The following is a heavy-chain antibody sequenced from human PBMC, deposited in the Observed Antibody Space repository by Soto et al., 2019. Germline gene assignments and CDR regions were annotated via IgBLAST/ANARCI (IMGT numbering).Heavy chain of an antibody. D-gene: IGHD6-19*01. V-gene: IGHV3-66*04. CDR3: ARLSSGWTLDY. J-gene: IGHJ4*02. CDR2: IYSGGST. Sequence: EVQLVESGGGLVQPGGSLRLSCAASGFTVSSNYMSWVRQAPGKGLEWVSVIYSGGSTYYADSVKGRFTISRDNSKNTLYLQMNSLRAEDTAVYYCARLSSGWTLDYWGQGTPVTVSS. CDR1: GFTVSSNY.